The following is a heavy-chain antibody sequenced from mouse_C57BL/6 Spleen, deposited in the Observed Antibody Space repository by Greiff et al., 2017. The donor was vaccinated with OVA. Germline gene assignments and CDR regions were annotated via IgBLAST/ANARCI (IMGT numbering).Heavy chain of an antibody. CDR3: ARSTGTRAWFAY. V-gene: IGHV1-69*01. CDR1: GYTFTSYW. D-gene: IGHD4-1*01. J-gene: IGHJ3*01. CDR2: IDPSDSYT. Sequence: VQLQQSGAELVMPGASVKLSCKASGYTFTSYWMHWVKQRPGQGLEWIGEIDPSDSYTNYNQKFKGKSTLTVDKSSSTAYMQLSSLTSEDSAVYYCARSTGTRAWFAYWGQGTLVTVSA.